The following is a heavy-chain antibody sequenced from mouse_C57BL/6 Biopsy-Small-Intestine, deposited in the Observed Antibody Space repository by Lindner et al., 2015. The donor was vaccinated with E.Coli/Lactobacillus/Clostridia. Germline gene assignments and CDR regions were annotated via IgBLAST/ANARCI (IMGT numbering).Heavy chain of an antibody. Sequence: VQLQESGPELVKPGASVKISCEASGYTFTDYYMNWVKQSHGKSLEWIGDINPNNGGTSYNQKFKGKATLTVDKSSSTAYMELRSLTSEDSAVYYCGGQLRLPFAYWGQGTLITVSA. D-gene: IGHD3-2*02. J-gene: IGHJ3*01. CDR1: GYTFTDYY. V-gene: IGHV1-26*01. CDR3: GGQLRLPFAY. CDR2: INPNNGGT.